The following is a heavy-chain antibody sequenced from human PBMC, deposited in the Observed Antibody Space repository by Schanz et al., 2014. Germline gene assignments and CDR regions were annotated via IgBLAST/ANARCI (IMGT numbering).Heavy chain of an antibody. D-gene: IGHD5-12*01. CDR3: AREYSSYGTVYY. CDR2: ILYDGSNK. CDR1: GFRFDDYA. J-gene: IGHJ4*02. V-gene: IGHV3-30*03. Sequence: VQLVESGGGLVQPGRSLRLSCVASGFRFDDYAMHWVRQAPGKGLEWVAVILYDGSNKYYADSVKGRFTISRDNSKNTLYLQMNSLRVEDTALYYCAREYSSYGTVYYWGQGTLVTVSS.